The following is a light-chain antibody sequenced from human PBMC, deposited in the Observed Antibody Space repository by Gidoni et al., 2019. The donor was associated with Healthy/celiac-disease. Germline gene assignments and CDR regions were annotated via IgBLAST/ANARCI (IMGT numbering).Light chain of an antibody. Sequence: EIVMTQSPATLSVSPGERATLSCMASQRFSSNLAWYQQKPGQAPRLLIYGASTRATGIPARFSGSGSGTEFTLTISSLQSEDFAVYYCQQYNNWPPRGTFXQXTKVEIK. J-gene: IGKJ1*01. CDR1: QRFSSN. V-gene: IGKV3-15*01. CDR2: GAS. CDR3: QQYNNWPPRGT.